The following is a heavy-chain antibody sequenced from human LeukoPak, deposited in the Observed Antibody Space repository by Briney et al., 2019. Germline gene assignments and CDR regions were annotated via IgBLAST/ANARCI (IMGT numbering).Heavy chain of an antibody. CDR1: GVAVSSSY. Sequence: PGGSLRLSCAASGVAVSSSYMSWVRQAPGKGLGWVSIVYSDDIRYYVDSVKGRFSISRDTSRNTLYLQMNSLRAEDTAVYYCTRDSTTFRFGYWGQGTLVTVSS. CDR2: VYSDDIR. J-gene: IGHJ4*02. D-gene: IGHD4-11*01. V-gene: IGHV3-53*01. CDR3: TRDSTTFRFGY.